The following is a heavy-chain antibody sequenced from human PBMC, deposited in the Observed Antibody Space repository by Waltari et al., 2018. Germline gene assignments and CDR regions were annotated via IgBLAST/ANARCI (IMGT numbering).Heavy chain of an antibody. J-gene: IGHJ4*02. CDR1: GLILSNYN. CDR3: ARALPYYFDATGFSYFDF. Sequence: EVQLVESGGGLVQPGGALRLSCGSSGLILSNYNMNWVRQAPGKGLEWVSYISSRSSTIYYADSVKGRFTISRDNANNSLYLEMSSLRPEDTAVYYCARALPYYFDATGFSYFDFWGLGTLVTVSS. CDR2: ISSRSSTI. V-gene: IGHV3-48*01. D-gene: IGHD3-22*01.